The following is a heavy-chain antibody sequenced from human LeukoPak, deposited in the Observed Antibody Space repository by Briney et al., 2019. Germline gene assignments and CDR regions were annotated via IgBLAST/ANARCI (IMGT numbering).Heavy chain of an antibody. Sequence: SVKVSCKASGGTFSSYAISWVRQAPGQGLEWMGGIIPIFGTANYAQKFQGRVTITTDESTSTAYMELSSLRSEDTAVYYCARGPVTDYDSSGYYPDYWGQGTLVTVSS. J-gene: IGHJ4*02. D-gene: IGHD3-22*01. V-gene: IGHV1-69*05. CDR1: GGTFSSYA. CDR3: ARGPVTDYDSSGYYPDY. CDR2: IIPIFGTA.